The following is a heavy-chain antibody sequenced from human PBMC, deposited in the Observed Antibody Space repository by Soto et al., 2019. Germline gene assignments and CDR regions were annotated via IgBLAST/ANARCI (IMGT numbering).Heavy chain of an antibody. V-gene: IGHV4-59*01. CDR2: IYYSGST. CDR3: ARLYYYDSSGYLETFDY. D-gene: IGHD3-22*01. Sequence: LSLTCTVSGGSISSYYWSWIRQPPGKGLEWIGYIYYSGSTNYNPSLKSRVTISVDTSKNQFSLKLSSVTAADTAVYYCARLYYYDSSGYLETFDYWGQGTLVTVSS. CDR1: GGSISSYY. J-gene: IGHJ4*02.